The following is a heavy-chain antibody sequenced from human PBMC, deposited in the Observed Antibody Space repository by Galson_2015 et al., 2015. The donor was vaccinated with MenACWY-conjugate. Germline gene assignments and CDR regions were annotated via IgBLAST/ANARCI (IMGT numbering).Heavy chain of an antibody. Sequence: QSGAEVKKPGESLQISCKGSGYSFTSYWISWVRQMPGKGLEWMGRIDPSDSYTNYSPSFQGHVTISADKSISTAYLQWSSLKASDTAMYYCARRSFGVVTTYYYYYGMDVWGQGTTVTVSS. CDR1: GYSFTSYW. D-gene: IGHD3-3*01. J-gene: IGHJ6*02. CDR2: IDPSDSYT. V-gene: IGHV5-10-1*01. CDR3: ARRSFGVVTTYYYYYGMDV.